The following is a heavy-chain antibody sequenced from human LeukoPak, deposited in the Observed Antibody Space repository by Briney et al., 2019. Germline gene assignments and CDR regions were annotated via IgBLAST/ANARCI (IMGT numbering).Heavy chain of an antibody. J-gene: IGHJ4*02. Sequence: PGGSLRLSCAASGFTFSSYGMHWVRQAPGKGLGWVAFIRYDGSNKYYADSVKGRFTISRDNSKNTLYLQMNSLRAEDTAVYYCAKDITIFGVVPRYYFDYWGQGTLVTVSS. CDR2: IRYDGSNK. CDR1: GFTFSSYG. V-gene: IGHV3-30*02. CDR3: AKDITIFGVVPRYYFDY. D-gene: IGHD3-3*01.